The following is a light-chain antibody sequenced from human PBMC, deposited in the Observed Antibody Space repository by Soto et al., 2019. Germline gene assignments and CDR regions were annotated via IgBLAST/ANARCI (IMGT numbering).Light chain of an antibody. V-gene: IGLV2-23*01. CDR2: EDS. J-gene: IGLJ1*01. CDR1: SSDVGSYNL. CDR3: CSYAGSSTYV. Sequence: QSALTQPASVSGCPGQSITISCTGTSSDVGSYNLVSWYQQHPGKAPKLMIYEDSKRPSGVSNRFSGSKSGNTASLTISGLQAEDEADYYCCSYAGSSTYVFGTGTKVTVL.